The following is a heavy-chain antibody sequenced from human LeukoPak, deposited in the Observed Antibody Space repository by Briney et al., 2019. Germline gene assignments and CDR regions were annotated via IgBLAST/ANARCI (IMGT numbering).Heavy chain of an antibody. D-gene: IGHD6-6*01. V-gene: IGHV1-2*06. CDR3: ARDKRVAARPGGNYYYGMDV. CDR1: GYTFTGYY. CDR2: INPNSGGT. J-gene: IGHJ6*02. Sequence: ASVKVSCKASGYTFTGYYMHWVRQAPGQGLEWMGRINPNSGGTNYAQKFQDRVTMTRDTSISTAYMELSRLRSDDTAVYYCARDKRVAARPGGNYYYGMDVWGQGTTVTVSS.